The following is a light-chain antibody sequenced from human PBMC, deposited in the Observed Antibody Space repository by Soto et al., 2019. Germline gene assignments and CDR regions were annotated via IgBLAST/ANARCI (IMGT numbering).Light chain of an antibody. J-gene: IGKJ1*01. Sequence: DIQMAQSASILSASVGDRVTITCRASQSISTWLAWYQQKPGRAPKLLIYMASTLESGVPSRFSGSGSGTEFTLTISSLQPDDFATYYCRHYNSYLETFGQGTRVEIK. CDR2: MAS. CDR3: RHYNSYLET. V-gene: IGKV1-5*03. CDR1: QSISTW.